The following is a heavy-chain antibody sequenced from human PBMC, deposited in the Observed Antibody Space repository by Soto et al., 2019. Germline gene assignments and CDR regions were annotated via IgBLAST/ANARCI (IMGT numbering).Heavy chain of an antibody. CDR1: GFTFSTYS. D-gene: IGHD2-8*01. CDR3: AKDRLMVYAPRAPDY. V-gene: IGHV3-48*01. CDR2: ISSSSSTI. J-gene: IGHJ4*02. Sequence: GGSLRLSCAASGFTFSTYSMNWVRQAPGKGLEWVSYISSSSSTIFYTDSVKGRFTVSRDNAKNSLYLQMNSLRAEDTAVYYCAKDRLMVYAPRAPDYWGQGTLVTVS.